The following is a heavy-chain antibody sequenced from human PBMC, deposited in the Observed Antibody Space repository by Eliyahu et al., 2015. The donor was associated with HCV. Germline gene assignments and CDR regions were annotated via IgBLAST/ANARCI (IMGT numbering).Heavy chain of an antibody. V-gene: IGHV4-39*01. CDR1: GGSISSSSYY. J-gene: IGHJ3*02. D-gene: IGHD3-10*01. Sequence: QLQLQESGPGLVKPSETLSLTCTVSGGSISSSSYYWGWIRQPPGKGLEWIGSIYYSGSTYYNPSLKSRVTISVDTSKNQFSLKLSSVTAADTAVYYCARRLLLWFGEPPDAFDIWGQGTMVTVSS. CDR3: ARRLLLWFGEPPDAFDI. CDR2: IYYSGST.